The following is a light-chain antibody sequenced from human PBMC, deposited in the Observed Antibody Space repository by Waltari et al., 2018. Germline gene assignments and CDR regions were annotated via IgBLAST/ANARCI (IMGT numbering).Light chain of an antibody. CDR2: GAN. V-gene: IGLV2-23*01. CDR3: CSYLGSNTWV. J-gene: IGLJ2*01. CDR1: SSGVGNFDL. Sequence: QSALTQPASVSGSPGQSTTISCHGTSSGVGNFDLVSWYQHHPGRAPKLLIYGANERPSGVSNRFSGSKSGIAASLTISGLQAEDEADYYCCSYLGSNTWVFGGGTKLTVL.